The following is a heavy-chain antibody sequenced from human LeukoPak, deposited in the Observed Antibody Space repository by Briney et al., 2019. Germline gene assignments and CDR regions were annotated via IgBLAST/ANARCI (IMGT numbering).Heavy chain of an antibody. V-gene: IGHV3-23*01. CDR3: AKERSAVTTGLFDS. CDR1: GFTFSTYA. J-gene: IGHJ4*02. Sequence: PGGSLRLSCAASGFTFSTYAMSWVRQAPGKGLEWVSAISTSGDNTYYADSVKGRFTISRDNSKNTLYLQINSLGVEDTAIYYCAKERSAVTTGLFDSWGQGTLVTVSS. CDR2: ISTSGDNT. D-gene: IGHD4-17*01.